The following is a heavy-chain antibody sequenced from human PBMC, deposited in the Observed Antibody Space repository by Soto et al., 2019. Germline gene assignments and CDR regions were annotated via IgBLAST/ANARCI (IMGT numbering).Heavy chain of an antibody. V-gene: IGHV4-4*07. D-gene: IGHD6-13*01. CDR3: ARYSNNWFQTEGMDV. CDR1: VDSIKNYY. J-gene: IGHJ6*02. CDR2: IDASGNT. Sequence: SETLSLTCTASVDSIKNYYWSWIRQPAGKGLEWIWRIDASGNTNYNPSLNIRVTMSIDTSNKQFSLKRTAVTAADTGIYYWARYSNNWFQTEGMDVWGQGTTVTVSS.